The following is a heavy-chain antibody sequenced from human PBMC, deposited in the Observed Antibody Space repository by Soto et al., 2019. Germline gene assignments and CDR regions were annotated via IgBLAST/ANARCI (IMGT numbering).Heavy chain of an antibody. CDR3: ARGGLYAYYNDI. V-gene: IGHV3-74*01. Sequence: EVQLVESGVGLVQPGESLRLSCAASGFTFSKYWMHRVRQAPGEGLVWVSRIKGDGSSRDDADYVNGRFTVSRDNAENTVYLQMNSLRAGDSATYYCARGGLYAYYNDIWGQGTLVTVSS. CDR1: GFTFSKYW. CDR2: IKGDGSSR. J-gene: IGHJ4*02. D-gene: IGHD3-10*01.